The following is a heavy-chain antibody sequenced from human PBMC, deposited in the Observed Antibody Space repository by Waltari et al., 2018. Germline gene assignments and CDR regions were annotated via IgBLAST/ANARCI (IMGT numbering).Heavy chain of an antibody. CDR3: ARHLDPSSSSGPLPSY. J-gene: IGHJ4*02. Sequence: QVQLQESGPGLVKPSETLSLTCAVSGYSISRGYYWGWIRQPPGKGLEWIGSIYHSGSTYYNPSLKSRVTISVDTSKNQFSLKLSSVTAADTAVYYCARHLDPSSSSGPLPSYWGQGTLVTVSS. CDR2: IYHSGST. V-gene: IGHV4-38-2*01. CDR1: GYSISRGYY. D-gene: IGHD6-13*01.